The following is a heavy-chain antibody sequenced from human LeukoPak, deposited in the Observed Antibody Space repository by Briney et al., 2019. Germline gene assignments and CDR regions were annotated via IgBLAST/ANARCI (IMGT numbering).Heavy chain of an antibody. J-gene: IGHJ3*02. CDR3: ARGGAHDAFDI. CDR2: IYSGDSR. D-gene: IGHD3-16*01. Sequence: PGGSLRLSCAASGFTVSNNHMSWVRQAPGKGLEWVSVIYSGDSRYHAESVKGRFSISRDNSKNTLYLQMDSLRAEDTAVYFCARGGAHDAFDIWGQGTMVTVSS. V-gene: IGHV3-66*01. CDR1: GFTVSNNH.